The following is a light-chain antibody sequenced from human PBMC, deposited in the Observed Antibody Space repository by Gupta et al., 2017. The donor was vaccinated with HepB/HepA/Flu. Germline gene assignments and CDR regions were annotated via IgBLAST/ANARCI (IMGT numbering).Light chain of an antibody. CDR2: VAS. J-gene: IGKJ4*01. V-gene: IGKV3-11*01. CDR3: QQQNNGSPPIT. Sequence: DIVSTHSPATLSLSPGERATLSCRASQSVSSYLAWYQEKPGQAPRLLIYVASNRARGSRDRCRGSGNGTGVTLTISILEPEDYEVYYYQQQNNGSPPITFGRGTQVEIK. CDR1: QSVSSY.